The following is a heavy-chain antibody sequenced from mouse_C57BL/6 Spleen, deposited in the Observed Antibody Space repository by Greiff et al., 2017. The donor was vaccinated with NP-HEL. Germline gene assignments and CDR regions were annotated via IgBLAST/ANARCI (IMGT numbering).Heavy chain of an antibody. J-gene: IGHJ3*01. Sequence: VQLQQSGAELVKPGASVKLSCKASGYTFTEYTIHWVKQRSGQGLEWLGWFYPGSGSIKYNEKFKDKATLTADKSSSTVYMELSRLTSEDSAVYFCARHEEGCWDGNYVWFAYWGQGTLVTVSA. CDR3: ARHEEGCWDGNYVWFAY. CDR2: FYPGSGSI. V-gene: IGHV1-62-2*01. CDR1: GYTFTEYT. D-gene: IGHD2-1*01.